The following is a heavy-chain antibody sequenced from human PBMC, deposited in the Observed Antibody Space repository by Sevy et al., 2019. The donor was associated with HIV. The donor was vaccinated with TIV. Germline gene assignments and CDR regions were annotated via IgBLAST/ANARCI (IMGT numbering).Heavy chain of an antibody. V-gene: IGHV3-7*04. Sequence: GGSLRLSCAASGFTFSTYWMTWVRQAPGKGLEWVANIKQDGTDEEYVDSVKGRFTISRDNAKKTLYLRLDSLRAEDKAVFFFARALAELGSFHYSAWGQGTLVTVSS. J-gene: IGHJ5*02. CDR3: ARALAELGSFHYSA. CDR1: GFTFSTYW. D-gene: IGHD3-16*02. CDR2: IKQDGTDE.